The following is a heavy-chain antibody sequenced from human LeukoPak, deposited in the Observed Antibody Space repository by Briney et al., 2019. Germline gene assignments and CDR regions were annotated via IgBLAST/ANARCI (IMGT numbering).Heavy chain of an antibody. J-gene: IGHJ4*02. CDR2: IDTAGDT. V-gene: IGHV3-13*01. Sequence: PGGSLRLSCAASGFTFNSYDMHWVRQAPGRGLEWVSAIDTAGDTYYPDSVKGRCTISRENAKNSLYLQMNSLRAGDTVVFYCARSYGGHYDYGGQGTLVTVS. CDR1: GFTFNSYD. D-gene: IGHD4-23*01. CDR3: ARSYGGHYDY.